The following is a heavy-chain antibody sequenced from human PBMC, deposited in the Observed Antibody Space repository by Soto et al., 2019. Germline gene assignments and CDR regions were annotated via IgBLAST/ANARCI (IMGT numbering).Heavy chain of an antibody. D-gene: IGHD6-19*01. Sequence: QVQLVESGGGVVQPGRSLRLYCAASGFTFSTYGMHWVRQAPGKGLEWVAVIWSDGSNKYYADSVKGRFTISRDNSKNTLYLQMNSLRAEDTAVYYCARERYGSGWYYLDYWGQGTLVTVSS. CDR3: ARERYGSGWYYLDY. J-gene: IGHJ4*02. V-gene: IGHV3-33*01. CDR2: IWSDGSNK. CDR1: GFTFSTYG.